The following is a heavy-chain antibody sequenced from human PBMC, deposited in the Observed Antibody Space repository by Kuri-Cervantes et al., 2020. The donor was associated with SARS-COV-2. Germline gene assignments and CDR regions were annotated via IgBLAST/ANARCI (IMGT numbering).Heavy chain of an antibody. J-gene: IGHJ4*02. CDR2: ISWNSGSI. V-gene: IGHV3-9*03. Sequence: GGSLRLSCAASGFNFDDFAMHWVRQAPGKGLEWVSGISWNSGSIGYADSVKGRFTISGDNAKNSLYLEMNSLRAEDMALYYCARDGTRLYVSSWYYFDYWGQGTLVTVSS. CDR1: GFNFDDFA. CDR3: ARDGTRLYVSSWYYFDY. D-gene: IGHD6-13*01.